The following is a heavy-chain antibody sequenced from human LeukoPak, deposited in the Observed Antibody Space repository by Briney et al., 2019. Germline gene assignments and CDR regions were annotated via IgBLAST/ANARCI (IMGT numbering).Heavy chain of an antibody. J-gene: IGHJ4*02. CDR1: GGPISSYY. V-gene: IGHV4-59*01. CDR2: IYYSGST. Sequence: SETLSLTCTVSGGPISSYYWSWIRQPPGKGLEWIGYIYYSGSTNYNPSLKSRVTISVDTSKNQFSLKLSSVTAADTAVYYCARGVVAATLFDYWGQGTLVTVSS. D-gene: IGHD2-15*01. CDR3: ARGVVAATLFDY.